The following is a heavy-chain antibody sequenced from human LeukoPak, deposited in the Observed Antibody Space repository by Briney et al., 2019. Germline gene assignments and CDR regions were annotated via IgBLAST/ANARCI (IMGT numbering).Heavy chain of an antibody. CDR2: ISYDGSNK. Sequence: GRSLRLSCAASGFTFSSYGMHWVRQAPGKGLEWVAVISYDGSNKYYADSVKGRLTISRDNSKNTLYLQMNSLRAEDTAVYYCAKDPGYGSGSYLDYWGQGTLVTVSS. D-gene: IGHD3-10*01. CDR1: GFTFSSYG. J-gene: IGHJ4*02. CDR3: AKDPGYGSGSYLDY. V-gene: IGHV3-30*18.